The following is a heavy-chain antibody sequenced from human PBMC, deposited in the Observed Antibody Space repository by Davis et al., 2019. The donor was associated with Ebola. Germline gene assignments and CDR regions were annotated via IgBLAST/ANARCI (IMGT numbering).Heavy chain of an antibody. CDR3: ASSGYSGFHFDY. CDR1: GGSFSGYY. CDR2: INHSGST. V-gene: IGHV4-34*01. Sequence: MPGGSLRLSCAVYGGSFSGYYWSWIRQPPGKGLEWIGEINHSGSTNYNPSLKSRVTISVDTSKNQFSLKLSSVTAADTAVYYCASSGYSGFHFDYWGQGTLVTVSS. D-gene: IGHD5-12*01. J-gene: IGHJ4*02.